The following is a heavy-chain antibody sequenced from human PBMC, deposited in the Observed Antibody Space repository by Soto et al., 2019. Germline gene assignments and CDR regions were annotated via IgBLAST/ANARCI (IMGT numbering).Heavy chain of an antibody. Sequence: PSETLSLTCTVSDGYIISAAYYWSWIRQHPGKGLEWIGYISHSGSTYYTPSLKSRVIISADTSKNQFSLNLTSVTAADTAVYYCAREYTYGSNFFDCWGQGALVTVSS. CDR1: DGYIISAAYY. V-gene: IGHV4-31*03. J-gene: IGHJ4*02. CDR3: AREYTYGSNFFDC. CDR2: ISHSGST. D-gene: IGHD5-18*01.